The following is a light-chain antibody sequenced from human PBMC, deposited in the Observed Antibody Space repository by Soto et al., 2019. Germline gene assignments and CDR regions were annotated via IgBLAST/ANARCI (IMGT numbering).Light chain of an antibody. CDR3: QQYNNWPQT. CDR2: GAS. V-gene: IGKV3-15*01. J-gene: IGKJ1*01. Sequence: EIVMTQSPATLSVSPGERATLSCRASQSVSSNLAWYQQKPGQAPRLLIYGASTRATGIPARFSGSGSGTKFTLTISSLQSEDFAVYYCQQYNNWPQTFGQVTKVEIK. CDR1: QSVSSN.